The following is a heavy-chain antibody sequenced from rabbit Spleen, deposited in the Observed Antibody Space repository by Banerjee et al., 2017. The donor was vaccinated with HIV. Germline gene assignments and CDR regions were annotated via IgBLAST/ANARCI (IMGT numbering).Heavy chain of an antibody. Sequence: LVESGGGLVQPGASLTLTCTASGFSFGRNYDMCWVRQAPGKGLEWIGCIYTGNAKTYYASWARGRVTISKASSPTVTLQMTSLTVADTATYFCARDAGSGPYIDGYFNLWGPGTLVTVS. CDR1: GFSFGRNYD. CDR3: ARDAGSGPYIDGYFNL. V-gene: IGHV1S40*01. J-gene: IGHJ4*01. D-gene: IGHD8-1*01. CDR2: IYTGNAKT.